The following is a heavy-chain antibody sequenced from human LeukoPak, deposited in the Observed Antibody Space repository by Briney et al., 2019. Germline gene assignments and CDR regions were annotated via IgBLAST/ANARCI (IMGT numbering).Heavy chain of an antibody. CDR3: ARVDSSGYYLVGACDI. V-gene: IGHV3-21*03. CDR2: ISSSSSYI. Sequence: GGSLRLSCAASGFTFSSYGMHWVRQAPGKGLEWVSSISSSSSYIYYADSVKGRFTISRDNAKNSLYLQMNSLRAEDTAVYYCARVDSSGYYLVGACDIWGQGTMVTVSS. D-gene: IGHD3-22*01. J-gene: IGHJ3*02. CDR1: GFTFSSYG.